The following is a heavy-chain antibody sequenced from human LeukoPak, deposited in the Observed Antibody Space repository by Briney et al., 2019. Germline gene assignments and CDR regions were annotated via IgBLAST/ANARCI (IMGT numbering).Heavy chain of an antibody. D-gene: IGHD1-26*01. Sequence: SETLSLTCAVYGGSFSGYYWSWIRQPPGKGLEWIGEINHSGSTNYNPSLKSRVTISVDTSKNQFSLPLSSVTAADTSVYYCASGYSGSFTGNDYYYMEVWGKGTTVTVSS. CDR3: ASGYSGSFTGNDYYYMEV. V-gene: IGHV4-34*01. CDR1: GGSFSGYY. J-gene: IGHJ6*03. CDR2: INHSGST.